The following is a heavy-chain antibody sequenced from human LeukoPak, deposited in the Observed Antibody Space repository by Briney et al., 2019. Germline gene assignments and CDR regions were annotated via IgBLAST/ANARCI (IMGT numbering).Heavy chain of an antibody. D-gene: IGHD3-3*01. CDR3: ARVLPKFWNGVPPYYMDV. CDR2: MCHSGSA. Sequence: SETLSLTCTVSGGSIDSYFWTWIRQPPGKGLEFMGNMCHSGSASYNASLKGRATISLESSRKQFSLQLTSVTAADTAVYFCARVLPKFWNGVPPYYMDVWGKGTTVTVSS. CDR1: GGSIDSYF. V-gene: IGHV4-59*01. J-gene: IGHJ6*03.